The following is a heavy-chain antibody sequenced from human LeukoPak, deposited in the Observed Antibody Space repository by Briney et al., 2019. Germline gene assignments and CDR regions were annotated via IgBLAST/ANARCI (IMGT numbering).Heavy chain of an antibody. CDR3: ARGKTWELFFDY. CDR2: IYYSGST. J-gene: IGHJ4*02. Sequence: PSETLSLTCSVSGGSISRNTHYCGWIRQPPGKGLEWIGSIYYSGSTYYNPSLKSRVTISVDTSKNQFSLKLSSVTAADTAVYYCARGKTWELFFDYWGQGTLVTVSS. CDR1: GGSISRNTHY. V-gene: IGHV4-39*07. D-gene: IGHD1-26*01.